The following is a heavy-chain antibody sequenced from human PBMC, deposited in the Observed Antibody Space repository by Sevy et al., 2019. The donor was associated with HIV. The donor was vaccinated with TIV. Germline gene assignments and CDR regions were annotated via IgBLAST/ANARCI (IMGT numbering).Heavy chain of an antibody. V-gene: IGHV3-23*01. D-gene: IGHD4-4*01. CDR2: ISGSGGRT. CDR1: GFTFSSYA. J-gene: IGHJ1*01. Sequence: GGSLRLSCAASGFTFSSYAMSWVRQAPGKGLEWVSVISGSGGRTYYADSVKGRFTISRDNSKNTLYLQVNSLRAEDTAVYYCAKRMAYSNYAAVYDFQHWGQGTLVTVSS. CDR3: AKRMAYSNYAAVYDFQH.